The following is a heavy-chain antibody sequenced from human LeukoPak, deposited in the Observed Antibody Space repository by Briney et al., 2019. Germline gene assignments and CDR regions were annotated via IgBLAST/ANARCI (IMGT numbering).Heavy chain of an antibody. Sequence: SETLSLTYTVSGGSISGSRFYWGWIRQPPGKGLEWIGSIHHSGSTNYNPSLKSRVTISVDTSKNQFSLKLSSVTAADTAVYYCARDCSGGSCSTYYYYGMDVWGQGTTVTVSS. CDR1: GGSISGSRFY. V-gene: IGHV4-39*07. CDR2: IHHSGST. D-gene: IGHD2-15*01. J-gene: IGHJ6*02. CDR3: ARDCSGGSCSTYYYYGMDV.